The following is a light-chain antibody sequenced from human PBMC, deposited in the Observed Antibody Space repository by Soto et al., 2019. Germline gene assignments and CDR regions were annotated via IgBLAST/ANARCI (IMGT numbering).Light chain of an antibody. V-gene: IGLV2-14*01. CDR2: EVS. J-gene: IGLJ1*01. Sequence: QSALTQPASVSASPGQSITISCTGTSSDVGGYKYVSWYQQYPGKAPKLMMYEVSNRPSGISNRFSGSKSGNTASLTISGLQAEDEADYYCSSYTSSNTFYVFGTGTKLTVL. CDR3: SSYTSSNTFYV. CDR1: SSDVGGYKY.